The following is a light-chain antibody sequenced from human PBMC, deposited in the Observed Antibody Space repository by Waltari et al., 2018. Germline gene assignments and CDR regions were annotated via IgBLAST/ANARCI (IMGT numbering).Light chain of an antibody. Sequence: DIQMTQSPSSLSTSVGDRVTITCRASQYIANYLHWYQQNPGKAPKLPIYAASSLQSGAPSRFSGRGSGTDFTLTISSLQPEDFATYFCPQSYTTPYTFGQGTKLEIK. J-gene: IGKJ2*01. CDR2: AAS. CDR3: PQSYTTPYT. V-gene: IGKV1-39*01. CDR1: QYIANY.